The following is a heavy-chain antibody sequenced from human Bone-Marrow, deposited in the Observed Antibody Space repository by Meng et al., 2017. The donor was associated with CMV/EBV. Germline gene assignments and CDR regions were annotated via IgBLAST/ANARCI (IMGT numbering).Heavy chain of an antibody. CDR3: ASRSSGAHAFDI. Sequence: GESLKISCAASGFTFSSYSMNWVRQAPGKGLEWVSSISSSSSYIYYADSVKGRFTISRDNAKNSLYLQMNSLRAEDTAVYYCASRSSGAHAFDIWGQGTMVTFSS. V-gene: IGHV3-21*01. J-gene: IGHJ3*02. CDR1: GFTFSSYS. CDR2: ISSSSSYI. D-gene: IGHD2-15*01.